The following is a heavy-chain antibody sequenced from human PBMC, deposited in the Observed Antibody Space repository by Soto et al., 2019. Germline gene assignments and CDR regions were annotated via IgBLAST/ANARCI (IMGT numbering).Heavy chain of an antibody. V-gene: IGHV4-30-4*01. D-gene: IGHD6-13*01. J-gene: IGHJ5*02. CDR3: AGERPDGSRLDP. Sequence: QVQLQESGPGLVKPSQTLSLTCTVSGGSISSGDYYWSWIRQPPGKGLEWIGYIYYSGSTYYNPSLKSRVTTSVATPQNQLSLRLSSVTAADTAGYYCAGERPDGSRLDPWGQGTLVTVSS. CDR1: GGSISSGDYY. CDR2: IYYSGST.